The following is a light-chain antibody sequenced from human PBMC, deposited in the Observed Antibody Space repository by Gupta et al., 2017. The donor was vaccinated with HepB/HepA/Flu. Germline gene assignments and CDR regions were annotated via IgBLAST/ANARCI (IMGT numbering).Light chain of an antibody. CDR3: IQNRPTLT. CDR2: SGS. CDR1: QRLLHSNGYNY. V-gene: IGKV2-28*01. J-gene: IGKJ4*01. Sequence: DIVMNPSPLSLLVTPGGPASTSCRSSQRLLHSNGYNYLDWYLQKPGQSPLLLLHSGSNRGFGVPFRGSGCGTDIDLTLKSSEAEDEAVWYYYHIQNRPTLTFGGGTKVEIK.